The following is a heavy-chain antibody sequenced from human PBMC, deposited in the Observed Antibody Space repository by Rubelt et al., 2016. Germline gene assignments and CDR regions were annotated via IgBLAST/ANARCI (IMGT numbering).Heavy chain of an antibody. Sequence: QVQLQESGPGLVKPPETLSLTCTVSGFSISSAYYWGWIRQPPGKGLEWIGSLYHSGNTYFNPSLKSRVTIPADTSKNQGSLKRSSVTAAEPDVDYCGTSPNVEDAFDVWGQGTMVTVSS. D-gene: IGHD1-1*01. V-gene: IGHV4-38-2*02. CDR3: GTSPNVEDAFDV. CDR1: GFSISSAYY. CDR2: LYHSGNT. J-gene: IGHJ3*01.